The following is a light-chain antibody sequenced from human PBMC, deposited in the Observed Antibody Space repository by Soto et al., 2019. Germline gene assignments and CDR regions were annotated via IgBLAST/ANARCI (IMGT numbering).Light chain of an antibody. J-gene: IGKJ4*01. V-gene: IGKV1-33*01. Sequence: DIQLPQSPPSQSASVGDRVTITCQASQDINNYLNWYQQKPGKAPKLLIYDASTLETEVPSRFSGSGSGTDFTFTISSLQPEDFATYYCQQYDNPPLTFGGGTKVEIK. CDR2: DAS. CDR3: QQYDNPPLT. CDR1: QDINNY.